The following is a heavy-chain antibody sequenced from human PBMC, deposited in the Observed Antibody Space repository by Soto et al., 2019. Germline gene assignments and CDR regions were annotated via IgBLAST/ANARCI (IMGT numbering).Heavy chain of an antibody. V-gene: IGHV3-23*01. CDR3: ANEADDFWTGYNRYYIDV. Sequence: EVQLLESGGGLVQPGGSLRLSCAASGFTFSSYAMSWVRQAPGKGLEWVSGISGSGGITYYADSVKGRFTISRDNSKNTLYLQMNSLRAEDTALYYCANEADDFWTGYNRYYIDVWGKGSTVTVSS. CDR2: ISGSGGIT. J-gene: IGHJ6*03. D-gene: IGHD3-3*01. CDR1: GFTFSSYA.